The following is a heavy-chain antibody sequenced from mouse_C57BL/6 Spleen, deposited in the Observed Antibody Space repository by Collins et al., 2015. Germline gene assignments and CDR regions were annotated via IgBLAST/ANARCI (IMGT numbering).Heavy chain of an antibody. D-gene: IGHD1-1*02. V-gene: IGHV9-3*01. CDR2: INTYSGVP. Sequence: QIQLVQSGPELKKPGETVKISCKASGYTFTTYGMSWVKQAPGKGLKWMGWINTYSGVPTYADDFKGRFAFSLEISASAANFLINNLKSEDTATYFCARHNGGRHGWYFDVWGTGTTVTVSS. CDR3: ARHNGGRHGWYFDV. J-gene: IGHJ1*03. CDR1: GYTFTTYG.